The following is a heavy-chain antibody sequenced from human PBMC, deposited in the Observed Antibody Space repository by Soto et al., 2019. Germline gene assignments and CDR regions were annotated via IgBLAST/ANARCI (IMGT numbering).Heavy chain of an antibody. CDR3: AKDLIAARPYGGMDV. CDR2: ISYDGSNK. V-gene: IGHV3-30*18. J-gene: IGHJ6*02. CDR1: VFTFISYG. Sequence: PGGSLRLSCASSVFTFISYGMHWVRQAPGKGLEWVAVISYDGSNKYYADSVKGRFTISRDNSKNTLYLQMNSLRAEDTAVYYCAKDLIAARPYGGMDVWGQGTTVTVSS. D-gene: IGHD6-6*01.